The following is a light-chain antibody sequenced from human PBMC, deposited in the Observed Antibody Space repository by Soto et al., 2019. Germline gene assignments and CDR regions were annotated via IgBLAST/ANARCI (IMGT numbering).Light chain of an antibody. CDR2: EVS. CDR3: SSYTFGSTHYV. CDR1: SGDVGGYNY. Sequence: QSALTQPASVSGSPGQSITISCTGTSGDVGGYNYVSWYQQHPGKAPKLMIFEVSKRPSGVSDRFSGSKSGNTASLTISGLQAEDEDDYYCSSYTFGSTHYVFGSGTKVTVL. J-gene: IGLJ1*01. V-gene: IGLV2-14*01.